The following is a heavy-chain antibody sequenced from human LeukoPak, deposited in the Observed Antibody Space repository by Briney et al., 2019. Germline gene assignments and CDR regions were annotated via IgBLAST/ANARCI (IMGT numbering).Heavy chain of an antibody. Sequence: PGVSLTLSCAASGFTFNNAWMKWLRQAPGKGREWVGRIKSKTDGGTTDYAAPVKGRFTISRDDSKTTLYLQMNSLKTEDTAVYYCTTRCCSGGRCDYWGQGTLVTVSS. CDR2: IKSKTDGGTT. J-gene: IGHJ4*02. CDR3: TTRCCSGGRCDY. CDR1: GFTFNNAW. D-gene: IGHD2-15*01. V-gene: IGHV3-15*01.